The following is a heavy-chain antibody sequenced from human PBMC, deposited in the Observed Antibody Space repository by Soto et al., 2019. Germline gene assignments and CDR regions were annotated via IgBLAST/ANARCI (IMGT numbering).Heavy chain of an antibody. CDR2: IWYDGSNK. J-gene: IGHJ4*02. CDR1: GFTFSSYG. CDR3: ARRRSSIAAAGLDY. Sequence: QVQLVESGGGVVQAGRSLRLSCAASGFTFSSYGMHWVRQAPGKGLEWVAVIWYDGSNKYYADSVKGRFTISRDNSKNTLYLQMNSLRAEDTAVYYCARRRSSIAAAGLDYWGQGTLVTVSS. D-gene: IGHD6-13*01. V-gene: IGHV3-33*01.